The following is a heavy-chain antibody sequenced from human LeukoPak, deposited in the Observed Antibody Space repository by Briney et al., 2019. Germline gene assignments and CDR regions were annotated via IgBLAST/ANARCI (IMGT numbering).Heavy chain of an antibody. CDR3: AKWGDYDVLTGYYDPDY. D-gene: IGHD3-9*01. V-gene: IGHV3-23*01. CDR1: GFTFSNYA. Sequence: PGGSLRLSCAASGFTFSNYAMSWVRQAPGKGLEWVSAITGSCGGTYYADSVKGRFTISRDNSKNTLYLQMNSLRAEDTAVYYCAKWGDYDVLTGYYDPDYWGQGTLVTVSS. J-gene: IGHJ4*02. CDR2: ITGSCGGT.